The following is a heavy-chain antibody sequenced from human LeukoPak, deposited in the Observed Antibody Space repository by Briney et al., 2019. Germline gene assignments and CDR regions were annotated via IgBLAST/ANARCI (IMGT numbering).Heavy chain of an antibody. CDR3: AQLYPDILPGYLWYFDH. V-gene: IGHV3-23*01. J-gene: IGHJ4*02. CDR2: ISGSGGST. CDR1: GFTFSSTA. Sequence: GGSLRLSCAASGFTFSSTAMSWVRQAPGKGLEWVSGISGSGGSTYYADSVKGRFTISRDKSKKTLYLQMNSLRAEATAVYYRAQLYPDILPGYLWYFDHWGQGTLVTVSS. D-gene: IGHD3-9*01.